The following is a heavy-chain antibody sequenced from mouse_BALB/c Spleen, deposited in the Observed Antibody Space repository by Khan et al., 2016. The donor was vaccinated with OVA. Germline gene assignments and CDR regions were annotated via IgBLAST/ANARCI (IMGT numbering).Heavy chain of an antibody. CDR1: GFSLTTYG. J-gene: IGHJ3*01. CDR3: ARNSYMYDFTY. CDR2: IWSGGST. Sequence: QVQLKQSGPGLVQPSQSLSITCTVSGFSLTTYGVHWVRQSPGKSLEWLGVIWSGGSTEYNAPFISRLSISKDNSKSQVFFKMNSLPADDAAMYYCARNSYMYDFTYWGQGTLVTVSA. V-gene: IGHV2-2*01. D-gene: IGHD2-14*01.